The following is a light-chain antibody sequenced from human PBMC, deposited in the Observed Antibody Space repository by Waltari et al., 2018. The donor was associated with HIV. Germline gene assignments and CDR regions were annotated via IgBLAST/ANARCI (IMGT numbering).Light chain of an antibody. CDR2: KAS. V-gene: IGKV1-5*03. J-gene: IGKJ1*01. CDR1: QSISSR. Sequence: DIQMTQSPSTLSASVGDRVTITCRASQSISSRLPWYQQKPEKAPKLLIYKASSLESGVPSRFSGSGSGTEFTLTISSLQPDDFATYYCQQYNSYSPTWTFGQGTKVEIK. CDR3: QQYNSYSPTWT.